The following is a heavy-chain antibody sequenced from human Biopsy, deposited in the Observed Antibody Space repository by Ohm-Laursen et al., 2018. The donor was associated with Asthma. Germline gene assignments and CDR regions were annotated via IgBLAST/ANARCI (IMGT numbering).Heavy chain of an antibody. CDR1: GYTFTSYY. Sequence: SVKVSCKASGYTFTSYYMHWVRQAPGQGLEWMGIINPSGGSTSYAQKFQGRVTMTRGTSTSTAYMELSSLSSEDTAVYYCARGYSGSDRIVYYYSGLEVWGQGTTVAVS. V-gene: IGHV1-46*01. D-gene: IGHD5-12*01. CDR3: ARGYSGSDRIVYYYSGLEV. CDR2: INPSGGST. J-gene: IGHJ6*02.